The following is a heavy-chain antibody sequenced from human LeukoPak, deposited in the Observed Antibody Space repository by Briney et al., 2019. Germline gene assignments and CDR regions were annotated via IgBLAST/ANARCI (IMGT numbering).Heavy chain of an antibody. CDR3: ARDGPLGYCSGGSCYPDHFDY. V-gene: IGHV3-7*01. CDR1: GFTCSRFW. D-gene: IGHD2-15*01. Sequence: GGSLRLSCAASGFTCSRFWMSWVRQAPGKGLEWVANIKQDGSEKYYVDSMKGRFTISRDNAKNSLYLQMSSLRAEDTAVYYCARDGPLGYCSGGSCYPDHFDYWGQGTLVTVSS. CDR2: IKQDGSEK. J-gene: IGHJ4*02.